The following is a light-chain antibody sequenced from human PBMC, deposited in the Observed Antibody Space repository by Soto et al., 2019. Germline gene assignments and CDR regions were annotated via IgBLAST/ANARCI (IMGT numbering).Light chain of an antibody. J-gene: IGKJ2*01. CDR2: AAS. CDR1: QFISNY. Sequence: DIQMTQSPSSLSASVGDRVTFTCRASQFISNYLNWYQQKPGKAPKLLIYAASHLRSGVPSRFSGSASGTDFTFTISRLQPEDFATYYCQQSYSASTFGQGTRLEIK. V-gene: IGKV1-39*01. CDR3: QQSYSAST.